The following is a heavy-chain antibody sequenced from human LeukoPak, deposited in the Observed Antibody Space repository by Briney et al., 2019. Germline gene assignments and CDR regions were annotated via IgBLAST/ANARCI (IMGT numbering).Heavy chain of an antibody. J-gene: IGHJ4*02. Sequence: SETLSLTCTVSGGSISSYYWSWIRQPAGKGLEWIGRIYTSGSTNYNPSLKSRVTISVDTSKNQFSLKLSSVTAADTAVYYCASAGSYDSSGYYLATFDYWGQGTLVTVSS. CDR2: IYTSGST. CDR1: GGSISSYY. D-gene: IGHD3-22*01. V-gene: IGHV4-4*07. CDR3: ASAGSYDSSGYYLATFDY.